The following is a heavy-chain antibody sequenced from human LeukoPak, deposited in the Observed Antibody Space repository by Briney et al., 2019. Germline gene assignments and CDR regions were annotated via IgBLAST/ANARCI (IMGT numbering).Heavy chain of an antibody. D-gene: IGHD3-16*02. CDR1: GFTFSSYA. CDR3: AKTVSGSYSYQGGDY. J-gene: IGHJ4*02. CDR2: ISGSGENT. V-gene: IGHV3-23*01. Sequence: GGSLRLSCAASGFTFSSYAMSWVRQAPGKGLEWVSAISGSGENTNYADSVKGRFTMSRDNSRDMLYLQMNSLRDEDTAKYYCAKTVSGSYSYQGGDYWGQGTLVTVSS.